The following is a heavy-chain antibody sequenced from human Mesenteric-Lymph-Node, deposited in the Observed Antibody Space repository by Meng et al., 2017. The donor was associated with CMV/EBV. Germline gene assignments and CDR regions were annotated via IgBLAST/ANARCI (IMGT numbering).Heavy chain of an antibody. CDR3: ARILMEAYYGSGSYYNPGWLDP. V-gene: IGHV1-46*01. J-gene: IGHJ5*02. CDR2: INPSGGTT. D-gene: IGHD3-10*01. CDR1: YY. Sequence: YYIHWVRQATGQGLEWMGIINPSGGTTTYAQNFQGRVTMTRDTSTSTVYMQLTSLRSEDTAVYYCARILMEAYYGSGSYYNPGWLDPWGQGTVVTVSS.